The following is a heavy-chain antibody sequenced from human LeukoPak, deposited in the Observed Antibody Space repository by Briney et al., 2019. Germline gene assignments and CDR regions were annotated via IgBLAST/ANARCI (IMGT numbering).Heavy chain of an antibody. V-gene: IGHV5-51*01. CDR2: IYPGDSDT. J-gene: IGHJ4*02. Sequence: GESLKISCKASGYRFTTYWIGWVRQMPGKGLEWMGIIYPGDSDTRYSPSFEGQVTISADKSFTAAYLQWSSLKASDTAMYYCARQITDQSSGYDSIDYWAREPWSPSPQ. CDR3: ARQITDQSSGYDSIDY. D-gene: IGHD5-12*01. CDR1: GYRFTTYW.